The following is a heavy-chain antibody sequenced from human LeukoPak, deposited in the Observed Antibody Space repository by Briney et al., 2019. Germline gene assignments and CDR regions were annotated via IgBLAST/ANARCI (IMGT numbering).Heavy chain of an antibody. CDR1: GGSISSSSYY. V-gene: IGHV4-39*01. J-gene: IGHJ5*02. Sequence: PSETLSLTCTVSGGSISSSSYYWGWIRQPPGKGLEWIGSIYYSGSTYYNPSLKSRVTISVDTSKNQFSLKLSSVTAADTAVYYCARHNTQITIFGVVTPYNWFDPWGQGTLVTVSS. CDR3: ARHNTQITIFGVVTPYNWFDP. CDR2: IYYSGST. D-gene: IGHD3-3*01.